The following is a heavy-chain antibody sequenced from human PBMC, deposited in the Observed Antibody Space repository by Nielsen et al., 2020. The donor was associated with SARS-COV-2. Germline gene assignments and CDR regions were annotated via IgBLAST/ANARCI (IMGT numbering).Heavy chain of an antibody. V-gene: IGHV2-5*01. Sequence: SGPTLVKPTQTFTLTCTFSGFSLNTGGVGVGWIRQPPGKALEWLALIYWNDDQRYSPSLKSRLTITKDTSKNQVVLTMTDMDPVDTATYYCTLSTMIVSSFDYWGQGTLVTVSS. J-gene: IGHJ4*02. CDR3: TLSTMIVSSFDY. D-gene: IGHD3-22*01. CDR2: IYWNDDQ. CDR1: GFSLNTGGVG.